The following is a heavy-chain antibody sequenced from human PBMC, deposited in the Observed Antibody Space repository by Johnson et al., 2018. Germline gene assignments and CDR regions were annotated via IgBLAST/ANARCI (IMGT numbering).Heavy chain of an antibody. Sequence: QVQLVESGGGLVQPGGSLRLSCAASGFTFSSYAMHWVRQAPGKGLEWVAVISYAGSNKYYADSVKGRFTIYRDNTKNALYLQMNSLRAEDTAMYYCARAVVAVLDAFDIWGQGTMITVSS. J-gene: IGHJ3*02. CDR2: ISYAGSNK. CDR1: GFTFSSYA. V-gene: IGHV3-30-3*01. CDR3: ARAVVAVLDAFDI. D-gene: IGHD2-15*01.